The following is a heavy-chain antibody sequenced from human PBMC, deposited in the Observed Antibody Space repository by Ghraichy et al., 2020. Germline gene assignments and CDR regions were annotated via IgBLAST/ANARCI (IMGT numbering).Heavy chain of an antibody. CDR2: IYYSGST. V-gene: IGHV4-31*03. CDR1: GGSISSGGYY. D-gene: IGHD3-22*01. Sequence: SETLSLTCTVSGGSISSGGYYWSWIRQHPGKGLEWIGYIYYSGSTYYNPSLKSRVTISVDTSKNQFSLKLSSVTAADTAVYYCARAGYYYDSSGYYFQAARPAFDIWGQGTMVTVSS. CDR3: ARAGYYYDSSGYYFQAARPAFDI. J-gene: IGHJ3*02.